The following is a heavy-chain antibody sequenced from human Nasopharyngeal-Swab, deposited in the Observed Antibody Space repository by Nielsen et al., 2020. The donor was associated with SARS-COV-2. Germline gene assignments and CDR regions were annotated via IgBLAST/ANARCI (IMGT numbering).Heavy chain of an antibody. D-gene: IGHD4-11*01. CDR3: ARLRATVTTSYYYYYYMDV. CDR2: IYYSGSS. V-gene: IGHV4-39*01. Sequence: WLRQPPGQGLEWIGCIYYSGSSYYNPSLESRVTISVDTSKNQFSLKLSSVTAADTAVYYCARLRATVTTSYYYYYYMDVWGKGTTVTVSS. J-gene: IGHJ6*03.